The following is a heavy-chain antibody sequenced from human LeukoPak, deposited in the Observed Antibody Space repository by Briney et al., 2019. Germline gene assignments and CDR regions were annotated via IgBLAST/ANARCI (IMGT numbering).Heavy chain of an antibody. J-gene: IGHJ4*02. CDR3: ARSSSGTYHY. V-gene: IGHV1-3*01. Sequence: GASVKVSCKPSGYTFASYTMHWLRQAPGQSPEWMGSINGDNGNTKYSEKFQGRVTFTRDTSASSAYMELSRLRSEDTAVYYCARSSSGTYHYWGQGTLVTVSS. CDR1: GYTFASYT. CDR2: INGDNGNT. D-gene: IGHD3-10*01.